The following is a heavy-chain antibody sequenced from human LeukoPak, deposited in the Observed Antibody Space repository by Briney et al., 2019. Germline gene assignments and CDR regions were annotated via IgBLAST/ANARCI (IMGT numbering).Heavy chain of an antibody. CDR2: IYYSGST. CDR3: ARVPYDILTGYSGYFDY. Sequence: SETLSLTCTVSGGSISSSSYYWGWIRQPPGKGLEWIGSIYYSGSTYYNPSLKSRVTISVDTSKNQFSLKLSSVTAADTAVYYCARVPYDILTGYSGYFDYWGQGTLVTVSS. CDR1: GGSISSSSYY. V-gene: IGHV4-39*07. D-gene: IGHD3-9*01. J-gene: IGHJ4*02.